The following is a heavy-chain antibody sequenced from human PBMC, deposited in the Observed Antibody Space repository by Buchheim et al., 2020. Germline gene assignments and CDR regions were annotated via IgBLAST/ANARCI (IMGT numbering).Heavy chain of an antibody. V-gene: IGHV3-15*01. CDR1: GFTFSNAW. CDR3: TTDTGSSWSDSDYYYGMDV. CDR2: IKSKTDGGTL. Sequence: EVQLVESGGGLVKPGGSLRLSCAASGFTFSNAWMSWVRQAPGKGLEWVGRIKSKTDGGTLDYAAPVKGRFTISRVDSKNTLYLQMNSLKTEDTAVYYCTTDTGSSWSDSDYYYGMDVWGQGTT. D-gene: IGHD6-13*01. J-gene: IGHJ6*02.